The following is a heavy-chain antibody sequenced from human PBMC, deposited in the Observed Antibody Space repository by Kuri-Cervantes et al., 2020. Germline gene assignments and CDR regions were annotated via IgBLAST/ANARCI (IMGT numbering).Heavy chain of an antibody. CDR1: GFTFSNYE. D-gene: IGHD1-26*01. Sequence: GESLKISCAASGFTFSNYEMKWVRQAPGKGLEWLSHISGSGSTKYYADSLEGRFTISRDNAKNSLFLQMNSLRAEDTALYYCARVVPTEDAFDIWGQGTMVTVSS. V-gene: IGHV3-48*03. J-gene: IGHJ3*02. CDR2: ISGSGSTK. CDR3: ARVVPTEDAFDI.